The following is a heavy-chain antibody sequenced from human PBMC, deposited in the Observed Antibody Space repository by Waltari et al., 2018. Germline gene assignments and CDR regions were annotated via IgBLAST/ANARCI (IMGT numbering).Heavy chain of an antibody. Sequence: EVQLVESGGGLVQPGGSLRLSCGASGFTLSSYWMSGVRQAPGKGLGWVANIMTDGSEEDYVDSVRGRFTISRDNAKNSLFLQMNSLRPEDTAVYYWARDQWFAFDIWGQGTMVTVSS. V-gene: IGHV3-7*01. J-gene: IGHJ3*02. D-gene: IGHD3-22*01. CDR1: GFTLSSYW. CDR2: IMTDGSEE. CDR3: ARDQWFAFDI.